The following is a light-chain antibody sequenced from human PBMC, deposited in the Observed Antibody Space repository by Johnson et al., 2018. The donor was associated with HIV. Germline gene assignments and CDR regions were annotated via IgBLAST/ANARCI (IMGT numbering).Light chain of an antibody. CDR1: SSNIGNNY. V-gene: IGLV1-51*02. J-gene: IGLJ1*01. CDR3: ATCDSSLSSYV. CDR2: ENN. Sequence: QLVLTQPPSVSAAPGQKVTISCSGSSSNIGNNYVSWYQQLPGTAPKLLIYENNKRPSGIPDRFSASKSGSSATLGITGLQTGDEADDYWATCDSSLSSYVCRPGTKFTIL.